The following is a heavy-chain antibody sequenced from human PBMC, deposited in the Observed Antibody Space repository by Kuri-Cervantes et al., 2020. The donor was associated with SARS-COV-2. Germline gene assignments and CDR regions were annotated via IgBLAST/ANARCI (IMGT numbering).Heavy chain of an antibody. CDR3: ASPSDITMVRGVIITGAFDI. V-gene: IGHV4-39*01. D-gene: IGHD3-10*01. CDR1: GGSIISSDYY. Sequence: SETLSLTCTVSGGSIISSDYYWAWVRQPPGKGLEWIGSIYYSGSTYYNPSLKSRVTISVDTSKNQFSLKLSSVTAADTAVYYCASPSDITMVRGVIITGAFDIWGQGTMVTVSS. CDR2: IYYSGST. J-gene: IGHJ3*02.